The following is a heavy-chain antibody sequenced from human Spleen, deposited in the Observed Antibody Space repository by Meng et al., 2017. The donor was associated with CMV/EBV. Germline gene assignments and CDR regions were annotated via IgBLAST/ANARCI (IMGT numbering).Heavy chain of an antibody. J-gene: IGHJ6*02. V-gene: IGHV3-69-1*02. CDR2: ISDSTPT. D-gene: IGHD1-14*01. CDR1: GFTFSSYE. CDR3: ARYPTTGRYYYYNGLDV. Sequence: GESLKISCAASGFTFSSYEMNWVRQAPGKGLEWVSSISDSTPTHYSGSVKGRFTISRDSSTNTLYLQMTGLRVEDTALYYCARYPTTGRYYYYNGLDVWGQGTTVTVSS.